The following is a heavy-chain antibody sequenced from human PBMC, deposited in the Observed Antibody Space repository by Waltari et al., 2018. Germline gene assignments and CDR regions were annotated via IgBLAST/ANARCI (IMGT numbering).Heavy chain of an antibody. CDR3: AKSRGFDY. CDR1: GFTFSRYW. V-gene: IGHV3-7*01. CDR2: IKQDGSEK. Sequence: EVQLVESGGGLVQPGGSLRLSCAAAGFTFSRYWMSGVRQTPGKGLEWVANIKQDGSEKYYVDSVKGRFTISRDNAKNSLYLQMNSLRAEDTAVYYCAKSRGFDYWGQGTLVTVSS. D-gene: IGHD2-2*01. J-gene: IGHJ4*02.